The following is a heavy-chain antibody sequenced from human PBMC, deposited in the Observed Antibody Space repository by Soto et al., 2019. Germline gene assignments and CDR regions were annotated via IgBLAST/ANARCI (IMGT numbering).Heavy chain of an antibody. D-gene: IGHD2-15*01. CDR3: ARGGWTYYFDY. CDR1: GGSISSYY. J-gene: IGHJ4*02. CDR2: IYYSGGT. V-gene: IGHV4-59*01. Sequence: QVQLQESGPGLVKPSETLSLTCTVSGGSISSYYWSWIRQPPGKGLEWIGYIYYSGGTNYNPSLKSRVTISVDTSKNQFSLKLSSVTAADTAVYYCARGGWTYYFDYWGQGTLVTVSS.